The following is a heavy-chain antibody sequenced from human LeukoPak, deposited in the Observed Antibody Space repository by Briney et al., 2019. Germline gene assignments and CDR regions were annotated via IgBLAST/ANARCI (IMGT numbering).Heavy chain of an antibody. V-gene: IGHV4-59*08. CDR1: GGSISSFY. CDR2: IHYSGST. J-gene: IGHJ4*02. Sequence: SETLSLTCSVSGGSISSFYWSWIRQPPGKGLEWIGHIHYSGSTNYSPSLKSRVTISVDTSKNQFSLKLRSVTAADTAVYYCARHNGSRGGIFDYWGQGTLVTVSS. D-gene: IGHD3-10*01. CDR3: ARHNGSRGGIFDY.